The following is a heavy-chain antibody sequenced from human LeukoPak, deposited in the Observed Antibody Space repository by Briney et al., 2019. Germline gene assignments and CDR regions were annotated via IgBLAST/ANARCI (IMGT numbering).Heavy chain of an antibody. Sequence: SETLSLTCTVSDGAIAGYSWSWIRQAPGKGLEWIGYIYYSGDTNYNPSLQSRVTVSVDTSKNQFSLKLSSVTAADTAVYYCARQYSDILTGYHRGELYWYFDLWGRGTLVTVSS. CDR3: ARQYSDILTGYHRGELYWYFDL. J-gene: IGHJ2*01. CDR1: DGAIAGYS. D-gene: IGHD3-9*01. CDR2: IYYSGDT. V-gene: IGHV4-59*08.